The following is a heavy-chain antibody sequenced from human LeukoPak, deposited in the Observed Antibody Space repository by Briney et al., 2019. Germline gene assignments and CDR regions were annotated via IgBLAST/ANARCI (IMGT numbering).Heavy chain of an antibody. V-gene: IGHV4-4*07. J-gene: IGHJ6*03. D-gene: IGHD3-10*01. CDR3: ARGRYYYGSGSYYYYYYMDV. CDR1: GGSISSYH. CDR2: IYTSGST. Sequence: SETLSLTCTVSGGSISSYHWSWIRQPAGKGLEWIGRIYTSGSTNYNPSLKSRVTMSVDTSKNQFSLKLSSVTAADTAVYYCARGRYYYGSGSYYYYYYMDVWGKGTTVTVSS.